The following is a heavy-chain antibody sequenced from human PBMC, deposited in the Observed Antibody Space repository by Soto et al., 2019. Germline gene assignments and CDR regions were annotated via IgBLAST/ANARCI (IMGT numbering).Heavy chain of an antibody. Sequence: GGSLRLSCAASGFTFSSYSMNWVRQAPGKGLEWVSSISSSSSYIYYADSVKGRFTISRDNAKNSLYLQMNSLRAEDTALYYRARDQRVCGGDAPCYYGMDVWGQGTTVTVSS. CDR1: GFTFSSYS. D-gene: IGHD2-21*02. J-gene: IGHJ6*02. V-gene: IGHV3-21*04. CDR2: ISSSSSYI. CDR3: ARDQRVCGGDAPCYYGMDV.